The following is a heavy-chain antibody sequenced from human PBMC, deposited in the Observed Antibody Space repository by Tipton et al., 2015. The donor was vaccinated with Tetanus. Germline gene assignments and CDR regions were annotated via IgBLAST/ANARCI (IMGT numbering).Heavy chain of an antibody. J-gene: IGHJ3*02. D-gene: IGHD1-26*01. CDR2: IYYSGST. CDR3: ARSPVGATLLDAFDI. V-gene: IGHV4-39*01. CDR1: GGSISSSSYY. Sequence: TLSLTCTVSGGSISSSSYYWGWIRQPPGKGLEWIGSIYYSGSTYYNPSLKSRVTISVDTSKNQFSLKLSSVTAADTAVYYCARSPVGATLLDAFDIWGQGTMVTVSS.